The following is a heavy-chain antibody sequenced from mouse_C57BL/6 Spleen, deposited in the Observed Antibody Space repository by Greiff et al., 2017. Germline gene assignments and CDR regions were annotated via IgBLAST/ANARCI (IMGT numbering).Heavy chain of an antibody. CDR3: ARDNSYYFDY. J-gene: IGHJ2*01. D-gene: IGHD1-3*01. V-gene: IGHV3-1*01. Sequence: EVQLVESGPGMVKPSQSLSLTCTVTGYSITSGYDWHWIRHFPGNKLEWMGYISYSGSTNYNPSLKSRISITHDTSKNHFFLKLNSVTTEDTATYYCARDNSYYFDYWGQGTTLTVSS. CDR1: GYSITSGYD. CDR2: ISYSGST.